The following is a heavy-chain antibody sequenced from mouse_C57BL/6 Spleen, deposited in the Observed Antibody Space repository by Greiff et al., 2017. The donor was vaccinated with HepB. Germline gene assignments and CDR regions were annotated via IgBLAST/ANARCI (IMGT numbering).Heavy chain of an antibody. J-gene: IGHJ2*01. V-gene: IGHV14-4*01. CDR3: NYYGSEFDY. CDR2: IDPENGDT. D-gene: IGHD1-1*01. CDR1: GFNIKDDY. Sequence: EVKLQESGAELVRPGASVKLSCTASGFNIKDDYMHWVKQRPEQGLEWIGWIDPENGDTEYASKFQGKATITADTSSNTAYLQLSSLTSEDTAVYYCNYYGSEFDYWGQGTTLTVSS.